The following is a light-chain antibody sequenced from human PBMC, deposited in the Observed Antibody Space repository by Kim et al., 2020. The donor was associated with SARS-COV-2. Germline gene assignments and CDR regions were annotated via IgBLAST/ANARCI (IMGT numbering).Light chain of an antibody. CDR3: LQHSTYPIT. Sequence: AAGGDRGTITCRASQDIRNDLGGYQQNPGRAPKRLIYGASSLQSGVPSRFSGSGSGTEFTLTITSVQPEDFATYFCLQHSTYPITFGQGTRLEIK. V-gene: IGKV1-17*01. CDR1: QDIRND. J-gene: IGKJ5*01. CDR2: GAS.